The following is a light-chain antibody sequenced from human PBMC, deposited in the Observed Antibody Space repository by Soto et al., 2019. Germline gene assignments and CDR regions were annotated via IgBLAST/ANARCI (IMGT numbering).Light chain of an antibody. CDR2: EGS. V-gene: IGLV2-23*03. CDR3: CSYAGSATFVV. Sequence: QSVLTQPASVSGSPGQSITISCTGISGDVGSYNLVSWYQQHPGKAPKLMIYEGSKRPSGVSNRFSGSKSGNTASLTISGPQAEDGADYHCCSYAGSATFVVFGGGTKLTVL. J-gene: IGLJ2*01. CDR1: SGDVGSYNL.